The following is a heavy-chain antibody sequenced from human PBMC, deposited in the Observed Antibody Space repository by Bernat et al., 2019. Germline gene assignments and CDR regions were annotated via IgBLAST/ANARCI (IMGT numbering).Heavy chain of an antibody. D-gene: IGHD1-26*01. J-gene: IGHJ6*02. CDR2: ISYDGSNK. CDR3: AKDRGKYVSYYSYYYGMDV. V-gene: IGHV3-30*18. Sequence: VQLVESGGGLIQPGGSLRLSCAASGFTVSSYGMHWVRQAPGKGLEWAAIISYDGSNKYYADSVKGRFTISRDNSKNTLYLQMNSLRAEDTAVYYCAKDRGKYVSYYSYYYGMDVWGQGTTVTVSS. CDR1: GFTVSSYG.